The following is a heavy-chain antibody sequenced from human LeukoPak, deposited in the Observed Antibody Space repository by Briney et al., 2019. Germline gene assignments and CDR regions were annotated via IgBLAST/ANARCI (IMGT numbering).Heavy chain of an antibody. CDR1: GFTFTSYT. D-gene: IGHD5-24*01. J-gene: IGHJ4*02. V-gene: IGHV3-21*01. CDR2: ISSSSNYI. CDR3: ATGRDGYNR. Sequence: KSGGSLRLSCAASGFTFTSYTMNWVRQAPGKGLEWVSSISSSSNYIYYADSVKGRFTISRDNAKNSLYLQMNSLRAEDTAVYYCATGRDGYNRWGQGTLVTVSS.